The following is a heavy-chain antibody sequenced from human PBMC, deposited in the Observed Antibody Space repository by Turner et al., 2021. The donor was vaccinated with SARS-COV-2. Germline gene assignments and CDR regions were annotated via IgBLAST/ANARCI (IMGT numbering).Heavy chain of an antibody. Sequence: EVQLVESGGGLVKPGGSLRLSCAAYGFTFSRNSMNWVRQAQGKGLEWGSSISSSSSYIYFADSVKGRFTISRDNAKNSLYLQMNSLRAEDTAVYYCARARWHYYDSSGYYPDAFDIWGQGTMVTVSS. CDR3: ARARWHYYDSSGYYPDAFDI. J-gene: IGHJ3*02. D-gene: IGHD3-22*01. CDR1: GFTFSRNS. V-gene: IGHV3-21*01. CDR2: ISSSSSYI.